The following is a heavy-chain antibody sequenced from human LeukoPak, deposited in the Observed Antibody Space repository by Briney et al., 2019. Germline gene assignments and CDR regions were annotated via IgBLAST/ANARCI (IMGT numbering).Heavy chain of an antibody. CDR2: ISGSGGST. CDR1: GFTFSSYA. CDR3: ARDRTSGWFGELTNPYYYYGMDV. V-gene: IGHV3-23*01. J-gene: IGHJ6*02. Sequence: QPGGSLRLSCAASGFTFSSYAMSWVRQAPGKGLEWVSAISGSGGSTYYADSVKGRFTISRDNSKNTLYLQMNSLRAEDTAVYYCARDRTSGWFGELTNPYYYYGMDVWGQGTTVTVSS. D-gene: IGHD3-10*01.